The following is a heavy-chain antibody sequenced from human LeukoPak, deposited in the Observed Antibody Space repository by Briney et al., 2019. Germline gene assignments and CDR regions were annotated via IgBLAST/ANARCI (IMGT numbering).Heavy chain of an antibody. CDR2: INHSGST. J-gene: IGHJ5*02. Sequence: PSETLSLTCAVYGGSFSGYYWSWIRQPPGKGLEWIGEINHSGSTNYNPSLKSRVTISVDMSKNQFSLKLSSVTAADTAVYYCARGPPPGWFDPWGQGTLVTVSS. D-gene: IGHD3-10*01. V-gene: IGHV4-34*01. CDR3: ARGPPPGWFDP. CDR1: GGSFSGYY.